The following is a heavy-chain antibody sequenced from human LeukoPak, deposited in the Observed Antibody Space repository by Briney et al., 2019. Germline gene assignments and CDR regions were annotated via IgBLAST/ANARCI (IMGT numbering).Heavy chain of an antibody. CDR2: INPSGGST. V-gene: IGHV1-46*01. J-gene: IGHJ3*02. CDR1: GYTFTSYY. D-gene: IGHD6-13*01. Sequence: GASVKVSCKASGYTFTSYYMHWVRQAPGQGLEWMGIINPSGGSTSYAQKFQGRVTMTRDTSTSTVYMELSSLRSEDTAVYYCARDENGVAAAADAFDIWGQGTMVTVSS. CDR3: ARDENGVAAAADAFDI.